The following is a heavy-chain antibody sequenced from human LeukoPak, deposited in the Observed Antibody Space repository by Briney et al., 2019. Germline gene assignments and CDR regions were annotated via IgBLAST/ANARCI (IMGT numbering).Heavy chain of an antibody. D-gene: IGHD3-22*01. V-gene: IGHV1-24*01. J-gene: IGHJ4*02. CDR2: FDPEDGET. Sequence: ASVKVSCKVSGYTLTELSMHWVRQAPGKGLEWMGGFDPEDGETIYAQKFQGRVTMTEDTSTYTAYMELSSLRSEDTAVYYCATKNYYDSSGYYYARHFDYWGQGTLVTVSS. CDR1: GYTLTELS. CDR3: ATKNYYDSSGYYYARHFDY.